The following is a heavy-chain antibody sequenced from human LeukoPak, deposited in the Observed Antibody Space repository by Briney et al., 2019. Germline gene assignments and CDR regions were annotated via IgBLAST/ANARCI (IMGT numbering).Heavy chain of an antibody. CDR3: ARGSYYYDSSGYSTRLVY. CDR1: GGSFSGYY. CDR2: INHSGIT. Sequence: PSETLSLTCAVFGGSFSGYYLSWIRQPPGKGLEWIGEINHSGITNYNPSLKSRVTISVDTSKNQFSLKLSSVTAADTAVYYCARGSYYYDSSGYSTRLVYWGQGTLVTVSS. V-gene: IGHV4-34*01. D-gene: IGHD3-22*01. J-gene: IGHJ4*02.